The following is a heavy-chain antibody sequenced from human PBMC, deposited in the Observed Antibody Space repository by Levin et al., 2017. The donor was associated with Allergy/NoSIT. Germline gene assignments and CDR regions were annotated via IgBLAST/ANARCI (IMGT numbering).Heavy chain of an antibody. CDR2: VSYDGTNK. CDR1: GFSFNNFA. V-gene: IGHV3-30*04. Sequence: GGSLRLSCAASGFSFNNFAMHWVRQAPGKGLEWVAVVSYDGTNKDYADSVKGRFSISRDNSKNTLYLQINSLRAEDTALYYCARDGGYCSGGGCHPPLVFGWFDPWGQGVLVTVSS. D-gene: IGHD2-15*01. CDR3: ARDGGYCSGGGCHPPLVFGWFDP. J-gene: IGHJ5*02.